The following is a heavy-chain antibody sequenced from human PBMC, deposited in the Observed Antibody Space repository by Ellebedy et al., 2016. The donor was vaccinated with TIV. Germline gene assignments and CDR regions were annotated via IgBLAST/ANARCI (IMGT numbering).Heavy chain of an antibody. Sequence: MPSETLSLTCTVSGGSISSSRYYWGWIRQPPGKGLEWIGSIYYSGSTYYNPSLKSRVTISVDTSKNQFSLKLSSVTAADTAVYYCARGQRSGYYSPSWFDPWGQGTLVTVSS. D-gene: IGHD3-3*01. CDR3: ARGQRSGYYSPSWFDP. V-gene: IGHV4-39*07. CDR2: IYYSGST. J-gene: IGHJ5*02. CDR1: GGSISSSRYY.